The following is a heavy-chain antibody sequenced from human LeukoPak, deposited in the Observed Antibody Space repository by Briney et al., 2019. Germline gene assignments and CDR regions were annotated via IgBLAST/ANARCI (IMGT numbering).Heavy chain of an antibody. J-gene: IGHJ5*02. D-gene: IGHD3-22*01. CDR1: GGSFSGYY. CDR2: INHSGST. V-gene: IGHV4-34*01. Sequence: PSETLSLTCAVYGGSFSGYYWNWIRQPPGKGLEWTGEINHSGSTNYNPSLKSRVTISVDTSKNQFSLKLSSVTAADTAVYYCARGPPYYDSSGYYNWFDPWGQGTLVTVSS. CDR3: ARGPPYYDSSGYYNWFDP.